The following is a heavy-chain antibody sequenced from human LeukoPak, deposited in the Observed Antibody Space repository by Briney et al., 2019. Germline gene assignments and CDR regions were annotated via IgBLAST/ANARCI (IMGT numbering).Heavy chain of an antibody. CDR3: AREYCSSTSCYKDWGPYYYYYMDV. CDR1: GGSISSYY. D-gene: IGHD2-2*01. J-gene: IGHJ6*03. V-gene: IGHV4-4*07. CDR2: IYTSEST. Sequence: SETLSLTCTVSGGSISSYYWSWIRQPAGKGLEWIGRIYTSESTNYNPSLKSRVTMSVDTSKNQFSLKLSSVTAADTAVYYCAREYCSSTSCYKDWGPYYYYYMDVWGKGTTVTISS.